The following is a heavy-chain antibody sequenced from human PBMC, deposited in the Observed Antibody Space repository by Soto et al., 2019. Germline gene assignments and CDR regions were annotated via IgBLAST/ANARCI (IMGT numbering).Heavy chain of an antibody. V-gene: IGHV1-24*01. J-gene: IGHJ5*02. CDR3: ATNWNRFRPFDP. D-gene: IGHD1-1*01. CDR1: GYTLTELS. CDR2: SDPEDGET. Sequence: ASVKVSCKVSGYTLTELSMHWVRQAPGKGLEWMGGSDPEDGETIYAQKFQGRVTMTEDTSTDTAYMELSSLRSEDTAVYYCATNWNRFRPFDPWGQGTLVTVSS.